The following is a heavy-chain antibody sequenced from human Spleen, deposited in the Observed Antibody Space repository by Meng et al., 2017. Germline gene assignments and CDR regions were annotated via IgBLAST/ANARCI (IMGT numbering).Heavy chain of an antibody. J-gene: IGHJ4*01. V-gene: IGHV4-39*07. D-gene: IGHD6-13*01. CDR1: GGSISSSSYY. Sequence: SETLSLTCTVSGGSISSSSYYWGWLRQPPGKGLEWIGSIYYSGSTYYNPSLKSRVTISVDTYKNQFSLRLSSVTAADTAVYYCARAQKAYSSSWYVEIDYWGQGTRVTVSS. CDR3: ARAQKAYSSSWYVEIDY. CDR2: IYYSGST.